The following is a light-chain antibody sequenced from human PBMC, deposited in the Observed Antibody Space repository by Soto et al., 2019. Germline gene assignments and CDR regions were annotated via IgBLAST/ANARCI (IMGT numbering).Light chain of an antibody. J-gene: IGLJ3*02. CDR3: SSYAGSNKV. CDR1: SSDVGGYNY. CDR2: EVS. V-gene: IGLV2-8*01. Sequence: QSALTQPPSASGSPGQSGTISCTGTSSDVGGYNYVSWYQQHPGKAPKLMIYEVSKRPSGVPDRFSGSKYGNTASLTVSGLQAEDEADYYCSSYAGSNKVFGGGTKLTVL.